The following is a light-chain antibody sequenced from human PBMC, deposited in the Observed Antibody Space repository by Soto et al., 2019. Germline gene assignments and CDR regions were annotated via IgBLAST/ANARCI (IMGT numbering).Light chain of an antibody. Sequence: QSVLTQPPSVSAAPGQTVTISCSGSSSTIGNNYVSWYQQVPGVAPKLLIFDNYKRPSGIPARFSGSKSGTSATLAITGLQTGDEADYHCGTWDSRLTTFVFGTGTKLTVL. V-gene: IGLV1-51*01. CDR1: SSTIGNNY. J-gene: IGLJ1*01. CDR3: GTWDSRLTTFV. CDR2: DNY.